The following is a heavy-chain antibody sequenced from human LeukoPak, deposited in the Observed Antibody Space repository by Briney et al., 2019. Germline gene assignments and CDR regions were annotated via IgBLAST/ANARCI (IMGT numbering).Heavy chain of an antibody. J-gene: IGHJ5*02. Sequence: GGSLGLSCAASGFSFSSSWMDWVRQAPGKGLEWVANIKPDGSDKSYVDSVKGRFTISRDNAKDSLYLEMDSLRVEDTALYYCSRSLNSWGQGALVTVSS. CDR1: GFSFSSSW. V-gene: IGHV3-7*01. CDR3: SRSLNS. CDR2: IKPDGSDK.